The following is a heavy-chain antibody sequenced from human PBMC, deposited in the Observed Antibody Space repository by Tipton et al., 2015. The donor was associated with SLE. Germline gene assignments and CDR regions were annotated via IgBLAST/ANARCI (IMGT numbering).Heavy chain of an antibody. CDR1: GGSFSGYY. CDR3: ARGVGYSSSWYGRNWFDP. J-gene: IGHJ5*02. V-gene: IGHV4-34*01. CDR2: INHSGST. D-gene: IGHD6-13*01. Sequence: TLSLTCAVYGGSFSGYYWSWIRQPPGKGLEWIGEINHSGSTNYNPSLKSRVTISVDTSKNQLSLRLSSVTAADTAVYYCARGVGYSSSWYGRNWFDPWGQGTLVTVSS.